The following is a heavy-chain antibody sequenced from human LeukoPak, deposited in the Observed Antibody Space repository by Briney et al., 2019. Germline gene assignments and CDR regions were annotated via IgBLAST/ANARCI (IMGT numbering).Heavy chain of an antibody. CDR1: GFTFSNYA. V-gene: IGHV3-23*01. CDR3: AKGRGTTVTSAANY. Sequence: GGSLRLSCAASGFTFSNYAMSWTRQAPGKGLEWVSSISGSNDNTYYADSVKDRFTISRDNSKNTLSLQMNSLRAEDTAVYYCAKGRGTTVTSAANYWGQGTLVTVSS. J-gene: IGHJ4*02. D-gene: IGHD4-17*01. CDR2: ISGSNDNT.